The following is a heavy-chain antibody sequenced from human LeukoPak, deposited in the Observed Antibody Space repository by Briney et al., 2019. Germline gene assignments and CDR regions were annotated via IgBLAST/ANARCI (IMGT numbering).Heavy chain of an antibody. D-gene: IGHD6-13*01. V-gene: IGHV1-18*01. CDR1: GYTFTSYG. J-gene: IGHJ4*02. CDR2: ISAYNGNT. CDR3: ARGSPHFPGGKIAAAGIASFDY. Sequence: GASVKVSCKASGYTFTSYGISWVRQAPGQGLEWMGWISAYNGNTNYAQKLQGRVTMTTDTSTSTAYMELRSLRSDDTAVYYCARGSPHFPGGKIAAAGIASFDYWGQGTLVTVSS.